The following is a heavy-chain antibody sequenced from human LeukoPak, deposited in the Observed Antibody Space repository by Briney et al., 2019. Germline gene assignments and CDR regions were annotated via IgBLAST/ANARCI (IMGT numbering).Heavy chain of an antibody. V-gene: IGHV1-24*01. CDR2: FDPEDGET. CDR1: GYTLTKLS. CDR3: ARAGTAMLYYFDY. Sequence: GASVKVSCKVSGYTLTKLSMHWVRQAPGKGLEWMGGFDPEDGETIYAQKLQGRVTMTTDTSTSTAYMDLRSLRSDDTAVYYCARAGTAMLYYFDYWGQGTLVTVSS. D-gene: IGHD5-18*01. J-gene: IGHJ4*02.